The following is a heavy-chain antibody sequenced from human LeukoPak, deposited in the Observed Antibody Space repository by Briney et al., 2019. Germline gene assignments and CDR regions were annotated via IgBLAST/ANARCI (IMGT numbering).Heavy chain of an antibody. V-gene: IGHV1-46*01. J-gene: IGHJ3*02. Sequence: ASVKVSCKASGYTFTSYYMHWVRQAPGQGLEWMGIINPSGGSTSYAQKFQGRVTMTRDMSTSTVYMELSSLRSEDTAVYCCARDWRFIGYSSGWRHYDAFDIWGQGTMVTVSS. CDR2: INPSGGST. CDR1: GYTFTSYY. D-gene: IGHD6-19*01. CDR3: ARDWRFIGYSSGWRHYDAFDI.